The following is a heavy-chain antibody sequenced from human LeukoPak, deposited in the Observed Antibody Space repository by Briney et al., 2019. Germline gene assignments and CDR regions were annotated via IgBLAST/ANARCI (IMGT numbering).Heavy chain of an antibody. CDR3: ARAGPSRGLFGVVIKHYYYMDV. J-gene: IGHJ6*03. V-gene: IGHV1-8*01. D-gene: IGHD3-3*01. CDR1: GYTFTSYD. CDR2: MNPNSGNK. Sequence: GSVKVSCKASGYTFTSYDINWVRQATRQGLEWMGWMNPNSGNKGYAQKFQGRVTMTRNTSISTAYMELSSLRSEDTAVYYCARAGPSRGLFGVVIKHYYYMDVWGKGTTVTVSS.